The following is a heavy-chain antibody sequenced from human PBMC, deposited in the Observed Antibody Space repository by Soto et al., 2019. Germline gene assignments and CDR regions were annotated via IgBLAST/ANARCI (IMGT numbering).Heavy chain of an antibody. CDR1: GGSISSGGYY. V-gene: IGHV4-31*01. J-gene: IGHJ6*02. Sequence: QVQLQESGPGLVKPSQTLSLTCTVSGGSISSGGYYWSWIRQHPGKGLEWIGYIYYSGSTYYNPSRKSLVTISVDTSKNQFSLKLSSVTAADTAVYYCARGGIVVVRGGMDVWGQGTTVTVSS. CDR2: IYYSGST. D-gene: IGHD2-2*01. CDR3: ARGGIVVVRGGMDV.